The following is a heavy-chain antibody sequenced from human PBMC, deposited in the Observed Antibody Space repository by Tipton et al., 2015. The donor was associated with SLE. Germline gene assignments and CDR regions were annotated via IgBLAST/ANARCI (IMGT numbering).Heavy chain of an antibody. CDR2: LSNRGAT. V-gene: IGHV4-59*01. CDR1: GGPITGYF. J-gene: IGHJ6*02. CDR3: ARDPGRDDCGPYGMDV. Sequence: TLSLTCNVSGGPITGYFWSWVRQPPGERPECLGYLSNRGATKYNPSLKSRVSISADTSKNLFSLKLSSVTAADTAVYYCARDPGRDDCGPYGMDVWGQGTTVTVSS. D-gene: IGHD2-21*01.